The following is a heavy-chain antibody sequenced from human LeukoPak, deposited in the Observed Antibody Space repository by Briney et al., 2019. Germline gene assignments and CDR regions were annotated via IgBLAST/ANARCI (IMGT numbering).Heavy chain of an antibody. Sequence: GGSLRLSCAASGFTFSSYGMHWVRRAPGKGLEWVANIKQDGSEKYYVDSVKGRFSISRDNANNSLFLQMNSLRAEDTAVYYCARDEYCSGGSCYFNAFDIWGQGTMVTVSS. CDR3: ARDEYCSGGSCYFNAFDI. V-gene: IGHV3-7*01. D-gene: IGHD2-15*01. CDR1: GFTFSSYG. CDR2: IKQDGSEK. J-gene: IGHJ3*02.